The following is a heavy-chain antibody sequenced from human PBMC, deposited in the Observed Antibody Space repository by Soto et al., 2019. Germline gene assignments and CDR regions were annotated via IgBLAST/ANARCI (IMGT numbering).Heavy chain of an antibody. D-gene: IGHD5-12*01. CDR1: GGSISRYY. Sequence: SETLSLTCTVPGGSISRYYWSWIRQPPGKGLEWIGYIYYSGSTNYNPSPKRRVTISVDTSKNQFSLTLSSATAADPAVYYCARQMRGATISIYYYGMEVWGQGTKVSVSS. CDR3: ARQMRGATISIYYYGMEV. V-gene: IGHV4-59*01. J-gene: IGHJ6*02. CDR2: IYYSGST.